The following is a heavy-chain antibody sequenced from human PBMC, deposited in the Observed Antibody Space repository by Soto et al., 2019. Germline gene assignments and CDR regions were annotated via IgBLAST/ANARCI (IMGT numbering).Heavy chain of an antibody. D-gene: IGHD1-1*01. V-gene: IGHV3-74*01. CDR3: ATVATHSYNWVDP. CDR1: GFTFSSYW. Sequence: EVHLVESGGGLVQPGGSLRLSCAASGFTFSSYWMHWVRQAPGKGLVWVSCINADGTTTTYADSVKGRFTISRDNAKNTVYLQMDSLRAEDTAVYFCATVATHSYNWVDPWGQGTLVTISS. J-gene: IGHJ5*02. CDR2: INADGTTT.